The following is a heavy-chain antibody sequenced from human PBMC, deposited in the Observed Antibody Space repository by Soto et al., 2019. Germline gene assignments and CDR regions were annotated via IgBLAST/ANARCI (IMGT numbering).Heavy chain of an antibody. D-gene: IGHD3-16*01. V-gene: IGHV3-48*02. CDR3: ARDLSWGSKWYYYMDV. Sequence: VQLVESGGGVVQPGMSLRLSCAASGFIFNEYGMHWVRQAPGKGLEWVSYISSSSTNIHYADSVRGRFTISRDNAKNSLYLQMNSLRDEDTAVYRCARDLSWGSKWYYYMDVWGKGTTVTVSS. CDR1: GFIFNEYG. CDR2: ISSSSTNI. J-gene: IGHJ6*03.